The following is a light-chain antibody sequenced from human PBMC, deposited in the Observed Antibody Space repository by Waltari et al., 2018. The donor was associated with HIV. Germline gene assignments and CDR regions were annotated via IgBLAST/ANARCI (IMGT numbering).Light chain of an antibody. CDR1: SSNPGAGD. V-gene: IGLV1-40*01. CDR2: GTP. CDR3: QSYDSSLSGWV. Sequence: QSVLPQPPPVSGSPGQRVPISCSGSSSNPGAGDIPWYQQLPGTAPRLLIYGTPNRPSGVPVRFSGSKSGTSASLAITGLQAEDEADYYCQSYDSSLSGWVFGGGTKLTVV. J-gene: IGLJ3*02.